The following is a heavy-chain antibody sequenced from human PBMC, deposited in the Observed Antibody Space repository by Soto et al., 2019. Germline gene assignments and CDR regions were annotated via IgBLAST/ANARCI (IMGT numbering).Heavy chain of an antibody. V-gene: IGHV3-23*01. CDR3: AKDRPYYDILTGYYPRLAFDI. CDR2: ISGSGGST. CDR1: GFTFSSYA. Sequence: GGSLRLSCAASGFTFSSYAMSWVRQAPGKGLEWVSAISGSGGSTYYADSVKGRFTISRDNSKNTLYLQMNSLRAEDTAVYYCAKDRPYYDILTGYYPRLAFDIWGQGTMVTVSS. D-gene: IGHD3-9*01. J-gene: IGHJ3*02.